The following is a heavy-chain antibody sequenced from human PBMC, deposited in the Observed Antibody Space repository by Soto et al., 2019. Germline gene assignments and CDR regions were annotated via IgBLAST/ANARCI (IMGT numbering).Heavy chain of an antibody. J-gene: IGHJ4*01. V-gene: IGHV3-53*01. CDR2: IFSGGFT. CDR1: GFTVNGNY. D-gene: IGHD3-10*01. Sequence: GGSLRLSCAASGFTVNGNYMSWVRQAPGKGLEWVSVIFSGGFTYYADSVKGRFTISRDNFKNTLYLQMNSLRAEDTAVYYCARDSGYGSGASVNHYLDYWGHGTLVTVS. CDR3: ARDSGYGSGASVNHYLDY.